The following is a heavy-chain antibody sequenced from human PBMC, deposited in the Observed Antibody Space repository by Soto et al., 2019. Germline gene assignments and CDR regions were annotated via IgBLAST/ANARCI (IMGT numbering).Heavy chain of an antibody. CDR1: VGSRSSHY. V-gene: IGHV4-59*11. CDR2: ISYSGST. J-gene: IGHJ4*02. Sequence: SETLSLTCTVSVGSRSSHYWTWLRQPPGKGLEWIGYISYSGSTYYNPSLKSRVTISADTSRNQFSLKLSSVIAADTAVYYCARADPDASVGYWGQGTLVTVSS. D-gene: IGHD3-16*01. CDR3: ARADPDASVGY.